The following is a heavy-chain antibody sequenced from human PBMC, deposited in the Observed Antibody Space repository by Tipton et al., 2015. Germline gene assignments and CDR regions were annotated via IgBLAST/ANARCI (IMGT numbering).Heavy chain of an antibody. V-gene: IGHV4-59*01. Sequence: TLSLTCTVSGDSISSYYWSWIRQPPGKGLEWIGYIYYTGSTNDNPSLQSRVSMSLDTSKKQFSLNVTSVTAADTAVYFCAREGGSGWGPFDYWGQGTLLIVSS. CDR2: IYYTGST. CDR3: AREGGSGWGPFDY. D-gene: IGHD6-19*01. J-gene: IGHJ4*02. CDR1: GDSISSYY.